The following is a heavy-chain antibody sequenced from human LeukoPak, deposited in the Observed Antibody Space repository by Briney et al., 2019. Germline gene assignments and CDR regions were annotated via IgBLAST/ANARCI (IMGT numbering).Heavy chain of an antibody. CDR3: ARGDYYDSSGYFIDAFDI. D-gene: IGHD3-22*01. J-gene: IGHJ3*02. CDR2: IKQDGSEK. Sequence: GGSLRLSCTASGFTFGDYAMSWVRQAPGKGLEWVANIKQDGSEKYYVDSVKGRFTISRDNAKNSLYLQMNSLRAKDTALYYCARGDYYDSSGYFIDAFDIWGQGTMVTVSS. V-gene: IGHV3-7*04. CDR1: GFTFGDYA.